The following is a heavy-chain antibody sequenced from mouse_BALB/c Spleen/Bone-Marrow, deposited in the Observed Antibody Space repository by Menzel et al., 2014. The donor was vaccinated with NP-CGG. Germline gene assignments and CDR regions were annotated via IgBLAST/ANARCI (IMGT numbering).Heavy chain of an antibody. CDR1: GYTFTSFW. CDR2: IYPGSVST. V-gene: IGHV1S22*01. Sequence: LQESGSELVRPGASVKLSCKASGYTFTSFWMHWVKQRPGQGLEWIGNIYPGSVSTNYDEKFKSKATLTVDTSSSTAYMQLSRLTYEDSAVYYCTRYVGYAMDYWGQGTSVTVSS. CDR3: TRYVGYAMDY. J-gene: IGHJ4*01. D-gene: IGHD3-3*01.